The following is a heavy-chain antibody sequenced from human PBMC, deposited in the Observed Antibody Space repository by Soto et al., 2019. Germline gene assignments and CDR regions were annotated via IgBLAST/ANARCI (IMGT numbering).Heavy chain of an antibody. V-gene: IGHV3-21*01. D-gene: IGHD3-10*01. CDR1: GFTFSDYN. CDR2: ISRSSKYK. J-gene: IGHJ6*02. Sequence: GGSLRLSCAASGFTFSDYNMNWVRQAPGKGLEWVSSISRSSKYKSYTDPVKGRFTISRDNAKKSLYLQMNSLRADDTAVYYCARVLLWFGELRDYGMDVCGRGTAVTVSS. CDR3: ARVLLWFGELRDYGMDV.